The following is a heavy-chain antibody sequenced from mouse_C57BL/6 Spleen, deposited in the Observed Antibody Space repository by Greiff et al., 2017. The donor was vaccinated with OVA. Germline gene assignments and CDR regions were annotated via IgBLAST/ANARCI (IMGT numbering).Heavy chain of an antibody. Sequence: EVKLMESGGGLVKPGGSLKLSCAASGFTFSSYTMSWVRQTPEKRLEWVATISGGGGNTYYPDSVKGRFTISRDNAKNTLYLQMSSLRSEDTALYYCARQDYLWMDYWGQGTSVTVSS. J-gene: IGHJ4*01. V-gene: IGHV5-9*01. CDR2: ISGGGGNT. CDR3: ARQDYLWMDY. CDR1: GFTFSSYT. D-gene: IGHD1-1*02.